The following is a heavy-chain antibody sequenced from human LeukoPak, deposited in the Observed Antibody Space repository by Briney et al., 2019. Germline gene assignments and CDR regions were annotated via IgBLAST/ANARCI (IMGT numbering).Heavy chain of an antibody. CDR2: IYYSGTT. CDR1: GGSISSVSHY. J-gene: IGHJ5*02. V-gene: IGHV4-39*01. D-gene: IGHD4-11*01. Sequence: PSETLSLTCTVSGGSISSVSHYWGWIRQPPGKGLEWIGSIYYSGTTYYNPSLKSRVIISVDTSKNQFSLTVSSMTAADTAVYYCARQEGLQTGWFDPWGQGTLVTVSS. CDR3: ARQEGLQTGWFDP.